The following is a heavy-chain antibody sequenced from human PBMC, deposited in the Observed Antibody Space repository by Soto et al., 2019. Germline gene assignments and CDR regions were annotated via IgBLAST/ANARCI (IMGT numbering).Heavy chain of an antibody. CDR3: AGGRLPGY. V-gene: IGHV4-31*03. Sequence: QVQLQESGPGLVKPSQTLSLTCTVSGDSISSGSYYWSWIRQHPGKGLEWIGYIYYSGSTYYNPSXRSRVXXSVDTAKNQFSLKLSSVTAADMAVYYCAGGRLPGYWGQGTLVTVSS. CDR2: IYYSGST. CDR1: GDSISSGSYY. D-gene: IGHD5-12*01. J-gene: IGHJ4*02.